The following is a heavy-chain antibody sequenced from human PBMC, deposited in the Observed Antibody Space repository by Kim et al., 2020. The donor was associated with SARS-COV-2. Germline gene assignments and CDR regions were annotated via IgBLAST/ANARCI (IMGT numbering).Heavy chain of an antibody. CDR3: ATPELGYCSSTSCYSDVSAFDI. V-gene: IGHV1-69*13. Sequence: SVKVSCKASGGTFSSYAISWVRQAPGQGLEWMGGIIPIFGTANYAQKFQGRVTITADESTSTAYMELSSLRSEDTAVYYCATPELGYCSSTSCYSDVSAFDIWGQGTMVTVSS. CDR2: IIPIFGTA. CDR1: GGTFSSYA. J-gene: IGHJ3*02. D-gene: IGHD2-2*01.